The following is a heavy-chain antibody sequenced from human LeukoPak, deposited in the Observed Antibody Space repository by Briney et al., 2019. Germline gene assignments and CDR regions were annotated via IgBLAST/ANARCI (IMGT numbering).Heavy chain of an antibody. CDR3: ARAGGYLLYFDS. D-gene: IGHD5-12*01. CDR2: IYYGGST. J-gene: IGHJ4*02. CDR1: GGSISSYY. V-gene: IGHV4-59*08. Sequence: PSETLSLTCTVSGGSISSYYWNWIRQPPGKGLEWIGYIYYGGSTNYNPSLKSRVTISVDTSKNEFSLKLNSVTAADTAVYYCARAGGYLLYFDSWGQGTLATVSS.